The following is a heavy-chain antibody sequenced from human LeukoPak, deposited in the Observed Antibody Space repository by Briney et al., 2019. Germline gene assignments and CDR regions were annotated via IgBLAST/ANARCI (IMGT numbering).Heavy chain of an antibody. Sequence: GGSLRLSCAASGFTFSSYGMHRVRQAPGKGLEWVAVISYDGSNKYYADSVKGRFTISRDNSKNTLYLQMNSLRAEDTAVYYCAVVNYYDSSGPPDYWGQGTLVTVSS. CDR1: GFTFSSYG. CDR3: AVVNYYDSSGPPDY. CDR2: ISYDGSNK. J-gene: IGHJ4*02. D-gene: IGHD3-22*01. V-gene: IGHV3-30*03.